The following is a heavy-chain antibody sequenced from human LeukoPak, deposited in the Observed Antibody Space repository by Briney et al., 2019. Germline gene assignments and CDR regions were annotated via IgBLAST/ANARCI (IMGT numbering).Heavy chain of an antibody. CDR2: THYSGAT. CDR3: ARGPYSYDSSGAFDI. Sequence: SETLSLTCTVSGGSISSYYWSWLRQPPGKGLEYIGYTHYSGATNYNPSLKSRVTISLDTSKNQFSLKLSSVTAADTAVYFCARGPYSYDSSGAFDIWGQGTMVTVSS. V-gene: IGHV4-59*08. J-gene: IGHJ3*02. CDR1: GGSISSYY. D-gene: IGHD3-22*01.